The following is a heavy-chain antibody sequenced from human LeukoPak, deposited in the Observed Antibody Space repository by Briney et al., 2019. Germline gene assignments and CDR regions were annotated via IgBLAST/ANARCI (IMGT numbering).Heavy chain of an antibody. Sequence: SETLSLTCTVSGGSISSYYWSWIRQPPGKGLEWIGYIYYSGSTNYNPSLKSRVTISVDTSKNQFSLKLSSVTAADTAVYYCARDASGSYGIHYFDYWGQGTLVTVSS. J-gene: IGHJ4*02. V-gene: IGHV4-59*01. CDR2: IYYSGST. D-gene: IGHD1-26*01. CDR1: GGSISSYY. CDR3: ARDASGSYGIHYFDY.